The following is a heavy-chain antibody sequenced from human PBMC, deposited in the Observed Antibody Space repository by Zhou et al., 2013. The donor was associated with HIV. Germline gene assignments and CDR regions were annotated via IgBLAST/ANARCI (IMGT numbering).Heavy chain of an antibody. Sequence: QVQLVQSGAEVKKPGSSVKVSCKASGGTFSSYAISWVRQAPGQGLEWMGGIIPIFGTANYAQKFQGRVTITTDESTSTAYMELSSLRSEDTAVYYCARVGTASVGAQNTGPFDYWGQGTLVTVSS. CDR2: IIPIFGTA. D-gene: IGHD5-18*01. CDR3: ARVGTASVGAQNTGPFDY. V-gene: IGHV1-69*05. J-gene: IGHJ4*02. CDR1: GGTFSSYA.